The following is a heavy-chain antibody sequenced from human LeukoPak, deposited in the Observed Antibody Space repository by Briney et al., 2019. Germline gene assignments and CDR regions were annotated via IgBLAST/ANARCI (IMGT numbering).Heavy chain of an antibody. D-gene: IGHD2-15*01. J-gene: IGHJ4*02. CDR3: ATLHCSGGSCYYYFDY. CDR1: GYTLTELS. Sequence: ASVKVSCKVSGYTLTELSMHWVRQAPGKGLEWMGGFDPEDGETIYAQKFQGRVTMTEDTSTDTAYMELSSLRSEDTAVYYCATLHCSGGSCYYYFDYWGQGTLVTVSS. CDR2: FDPEDGET. V-gene: IGHV1-24*01.